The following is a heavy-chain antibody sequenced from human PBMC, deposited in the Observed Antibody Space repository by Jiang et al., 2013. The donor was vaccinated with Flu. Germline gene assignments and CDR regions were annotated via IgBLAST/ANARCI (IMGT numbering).Heavy chain of an antibody. CDR3: AKDRTYSSGWYDY. J-gene: IGHJ4*02. D-gene: IGHD6-19*01. Sequence: RQAPGKGLEWVSGISWNSGSIGYADSVKGRFTISRDNAKNSLYLQMNSLRAEDTALYYCAKDRTYSSGWYDYWGQGTLVTVSS. CDR2: ISWNSGSI. V-gene: IGHV3-9*01.